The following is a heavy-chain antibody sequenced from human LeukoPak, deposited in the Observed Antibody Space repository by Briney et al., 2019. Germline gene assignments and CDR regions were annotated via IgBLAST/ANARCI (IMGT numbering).Heavy chain of an antibody. Sequence: ASVKVSCKASGYTFTDHPMHWVRQAPGQGLEWMGWISAYNGNTNYAQKLQGRVTMTTDTSTSTAYMELRSLRSDDTAVYYCARDYYDSSGYYYYWGQGTLVTVSS. D-gene: IGHD3-22*01. J-gene: IGHJ4*02. V-gene: IGHV1-18*04. CDR1: GYTFTDHP. CDR3: ARDYYDSSGYYYY. CDR2: ISAYNGNT.